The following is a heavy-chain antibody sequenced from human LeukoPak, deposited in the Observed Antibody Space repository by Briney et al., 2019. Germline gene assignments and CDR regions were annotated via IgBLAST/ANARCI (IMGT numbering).Heavy chain of an antibody. CDR2: IWYDGSNK. D-gene: IGHD6-13*01. V-gene: IGHV3-33*01. Sequence: PGGSLRLSCAASGFTFSSYGMHWVRQAPGKGPEWVAVIWYDGSNKYYADSVKGRFTISRDNSKNTLYLQMNSLRAEDTAVYYCAREGAAAGTDYWGQGTLVTVSS. CDR3: AREGAAAGTDY. J-gene: IGHJ4*02. CDR1: GFTFSSYG.